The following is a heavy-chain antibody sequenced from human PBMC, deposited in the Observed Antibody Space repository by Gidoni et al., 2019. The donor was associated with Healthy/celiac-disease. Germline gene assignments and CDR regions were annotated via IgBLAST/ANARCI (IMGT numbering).Heavy chain of an antibody. CDR1: GFTFADYA. J-gene: IGHJ3*02. CDR3: AKDITHYGDYADAFDI. V-gene: IGHV3-9*01. Sequence: EVQLVESGGGLVQPGRSLRLSCAASGFTFADYAMHWVRQAPGKGLEWVSGISWNSGSIGYADSVKGRFTISRDNAKNSLYLQMNSLRAEDTALYYCAKDITHYGDYADAFDIWGQGTMVTVSS. CDR2: ISWNSGSI. D-gene: IGHD4-17*01.